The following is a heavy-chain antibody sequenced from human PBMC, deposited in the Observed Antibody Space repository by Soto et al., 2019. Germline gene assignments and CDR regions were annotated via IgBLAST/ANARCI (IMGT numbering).Heavy chain of an antibody. D-gene: IGHD7-27*01. J-gene: IGHJ6*02. CDR3: ARRPNWGMEGLGA. CDR2: IYWNDDK. CDR1: GFSLNTGGGG. Sequence: GPTLVNPTQTLTLTCTLYGFSLNTGGGGVVWSRQPPGKALEWLALIYWNDDKRYSPSLKSRLTITKDTSRNQVVLTMTNMDPVDTATYYCARRPNWGMEGLGAWGQGTTVTVSS. V-gene: IGHV2-5*01.